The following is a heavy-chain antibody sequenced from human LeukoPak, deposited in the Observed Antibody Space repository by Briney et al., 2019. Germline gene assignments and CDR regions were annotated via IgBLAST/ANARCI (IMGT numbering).Heavy chain of an antibody. Sequence: ASVKVSCKASGYTFTGYYMHWVRQAPGQGLEWMGGIIPIFGTANYAQKFQGRVTITTDESTSTAYMELSSLRSEDTAVYYCARGSPGDIAAAIIHWGQGTLVTVSS. CDR1: GYTFTGYY. V-gene: IGHV1-69*05. CDR2: IIPIFGTA. CDR3: ARGSPGDIAAAIIH. J-gene: IGHJ4*02. D-gene: IGHD6-13*01.